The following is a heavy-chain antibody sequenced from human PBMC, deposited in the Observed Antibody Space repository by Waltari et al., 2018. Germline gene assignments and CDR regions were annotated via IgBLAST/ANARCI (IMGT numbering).Heavy chain of an antibody. V-gene: IGHV4-39*01. J-gene: IGHJ4*02. CDR3: ARLRGRLSY. Sequence: QLQLQESGPGLVKPSETLSLTCTVSGGSISSSSYYWGWIRQPPGKGLEWIGSIYYSGCTYYHPSLKSRVTISVDTSKNQFSLKLSSVTAADTAVYYCARLRGRLSYWGQGTLVTVSS. CDR1: GGSISSSSYY. CDR2: IYYSGCT. D-gene: IGHD3-16*01.